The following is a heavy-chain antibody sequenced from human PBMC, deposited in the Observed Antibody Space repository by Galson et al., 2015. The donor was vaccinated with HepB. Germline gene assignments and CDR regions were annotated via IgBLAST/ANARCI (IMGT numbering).Heavy chain of an antibody. Sequence: SLRLSCAASGFTFSDYYMSWIRQAPGKGLEWVSYISTSGSTIYYADSVKGRFTISRDNAKNSLYLQMNSLRAEDTAVYYCARVAICSSTSCPSGYFDYWGQGTLVTVSS. CDR1: GFTFSDYY. J-gene: IGHJ4*02. V-gene: IGHV3-11*01. CDR3: ARVAICSSTSCPSGYFDY. D-gene: IGHD2-2*01. CDR2: ISTSGSTI.